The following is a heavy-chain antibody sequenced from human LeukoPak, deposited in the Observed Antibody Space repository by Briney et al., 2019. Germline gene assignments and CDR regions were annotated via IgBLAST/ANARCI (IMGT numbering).Heavy chain of an antibody. J-gene: IGHJ3*02. D-gene: IGHD2-2*01. V-gene: IGHV4-31*03. Sequence: SETLSLTCTVSGGSINSGGYYWNWIRQHPGKGLEWIGYISYSGSTHHNPSLKSRVTISVDTSKNQFSLKLTSVTAADTAVYYCARGGLGTSYWYYAFDIWGQGTMVAVSS. CDR1: GGSINSGGYY. CDR2: ISYSGST. CDR3: ARGGLGTSYWYYAFDI.